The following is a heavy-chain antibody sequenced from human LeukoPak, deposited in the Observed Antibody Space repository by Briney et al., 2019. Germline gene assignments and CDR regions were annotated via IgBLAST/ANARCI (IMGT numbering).Heavy chain of an antibody. CDR3: ALETIVARPVSSHGY. CDR2: IRYDGSNK. V-gene: IGHV3-30*02. Sequence: TGGSLRLSCAASGFTFSSYGMHWVRQAPGKGLEWVAFIRYDGSNKYYADSVKGRFTISRDNSKNTLYLQMNSLRAEDTAVYYCALETIVARPVSSHGYWGQGTLVTVSS. CDR1: GFTFSSYG. D-gene: IGHD6-6*01. J-gene: IGHJ4*02.